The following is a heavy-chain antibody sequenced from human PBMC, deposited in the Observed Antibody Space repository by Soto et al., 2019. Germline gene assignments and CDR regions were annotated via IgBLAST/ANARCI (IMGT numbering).Heavy chain of an antibody. CDR1: GDSISTYY. Sequence: TLSLTCDVSGDSISTYYWSWIRQPPGKGLEWIGYVYYSGSTLYNPSLESRVTMSIDMSKKQVSLKLTSVIAADTAVYYCARTRMIESWIDYWGHGTLVTVSS. V-gene: IGHV4-59*01. CDR2: VYYSGST. D-gene: IGHD2-21*01. J-gene: IGHJ4*01. CDR3: ARTRMIESWIDY.